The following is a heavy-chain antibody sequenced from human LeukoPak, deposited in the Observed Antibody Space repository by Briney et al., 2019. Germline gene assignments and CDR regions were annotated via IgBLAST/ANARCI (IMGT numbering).Heavy chain of an antibody. CDR2: ISAYNGNT. J-gene: IGHJ6*03. Sequence: GASVKVSCKASGYTFTSYGISWVRQAPGQGLEWMGWISAYNGNTNYAQKFQGRVTITRNTSISTAYMELSSLRSEDTAVYYCARGLAAAIDYYYYMDVWGKGTTVTVSS. CDR1: GYTFTSYG. V-gene: IGHV1-18*01. D-gene: IGHD2-2*01. CDR3: ARGLAAAIDYYYYMDV.